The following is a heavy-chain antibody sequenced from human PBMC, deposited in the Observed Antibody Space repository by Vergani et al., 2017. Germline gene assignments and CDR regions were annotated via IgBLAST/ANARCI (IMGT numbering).Heavy chain of an antibody. D-gene: IGHD6-13*01. Sequence: EVKLVESGGGLVQPGGSLRLSCAASGFTFSDHYMDWVRQAPGKGLEWVGRTRNKANSYTTEYAASVKGRFTMSRDDSKNSLYLQMNSLKTEDTAVYYCARGSIAAAGPAMDVWGKGTTVTVSS. V-gene: IGHV3-72*01. CDR3: ARGSIAAAGPAMDV. CDR2: TRNKANSYTT. J-gene: IGHJ6*04. CDR1: GFTFSDHY.